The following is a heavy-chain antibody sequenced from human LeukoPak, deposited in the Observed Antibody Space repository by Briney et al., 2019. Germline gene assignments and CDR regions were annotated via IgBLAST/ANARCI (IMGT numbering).Heavy chain of an antibody. CDR2: IWYDGSNE. CDR1: GFSFSSYG. Sequence: GGSLRPSCAASGFSFSSYGMHWVRQAPGKGLEWVAVIWYDGSNENYADSVKGRFTISRDNSKNTLYLQMNSLRAEDTAVYYCAKELRGYSYGLRNNWFDPWGQGTLVTVSS. CDR3: AKELRGYSYGLRNNWFDP. V-gene: IGHV3-30*02. J-gene: IGHJ5*02. D-gene: IGHD5-18*01.